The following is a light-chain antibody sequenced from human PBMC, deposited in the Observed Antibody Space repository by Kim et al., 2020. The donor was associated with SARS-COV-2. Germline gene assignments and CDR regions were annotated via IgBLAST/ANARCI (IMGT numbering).Light chain of an antibody. Sequence: SSELTQDPAVSVALGQTVRITCQGDSLRIYYASWYQQKPGQAPVVVIYGKNNRPSGIPDRFSGSYSRNTASLTITGAQAEDEADYYYNSRDSSGNHLVFG. CDR2: GKN. V-gene: IGLV3-19*01. J-gene: IGLJ3*02. CDR1: SLRIYY. CDR3: NSRDSSGNHLV.